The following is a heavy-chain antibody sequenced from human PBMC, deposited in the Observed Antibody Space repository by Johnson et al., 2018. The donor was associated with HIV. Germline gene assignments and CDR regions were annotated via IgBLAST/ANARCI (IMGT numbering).Heavy chain of an antibody. CDR1: GFTFSNAW. CDR2: IKSKTDGGTT. D-gene: IGHD2-8*01. Sequence: VQLVESGGGLVKPGGSLRLSCAASGFTFSNAWMSWVRQAPGKGLEWVGRIKSKTDGGTTDYAAPVKGRFTISRDDSRNTLYLQMNSLKTEDTAVYYCTTDYTGADALDIWGQGTMVTVSS. CDR3: TTDYTGADALDI. J-gene: IGHJ3*02. V-gene: IGHV3-15*01.